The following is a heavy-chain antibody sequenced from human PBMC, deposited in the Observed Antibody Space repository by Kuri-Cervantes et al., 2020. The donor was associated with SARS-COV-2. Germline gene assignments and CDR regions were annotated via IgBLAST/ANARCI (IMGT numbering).Heavy chain of an antibody. CDR1: GYTFTNND. J-gene: IGHJ3*02. V-gene: IGHV1-8*02. CDR3: ARSTPFLAAAGNRAFDI. Sequence: ASVKVSCKSSGYTFTNNDINWVLQASGQGLEWMCWMNPDTGNAGYAQKLQGRVTMTTDTSTSTAYMELRSLRSDDTAVYYCARSTPFLAAAGNRAFDIWGQGTMVTVSS. CDR2: MNPDTGNA. D-gene: IGHD6-13*01.